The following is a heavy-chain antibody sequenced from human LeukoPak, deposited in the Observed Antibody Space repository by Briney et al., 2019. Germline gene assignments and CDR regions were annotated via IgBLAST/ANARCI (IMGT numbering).Heavy chain of an antibody. J-gene: IGHJ1*01. CDR3: ARVTAGTGSEYFQH. CDR1: GYTFTGYY. V-gene: IGHV1-2*02. Sequence: GASVKVSCKASGYTFTGYYMHWVRQAPGQGLEWMGWINPNSGGTNYAQKFQGRVTMTRDTSISTAYMELSRPRSDDTAVYYCARVTAGTGSEYFQHWGQGTLVTVSS. D-gene: IGHD6-13*01. CDR2: INPNSGGT.